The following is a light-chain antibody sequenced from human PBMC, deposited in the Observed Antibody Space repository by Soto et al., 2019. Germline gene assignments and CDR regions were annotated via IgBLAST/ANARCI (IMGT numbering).Light chain of an antibody. J-gene: IGKJ1*01. V-gene: IGKV3-20*01. Sequence: EIVLTHSPATLSLSPGERATLSCRATESVSSSYLAWYQQKPGQAPRLLIYGASSRATGIPDRFSGSGSGTDFTLTISRLEPEDFAVYYCQYYGTSPKPFGQGTKVDIK. CDR3: QYYGTSPKP. CDR1: ESVSSSY. CDR2: GAS.